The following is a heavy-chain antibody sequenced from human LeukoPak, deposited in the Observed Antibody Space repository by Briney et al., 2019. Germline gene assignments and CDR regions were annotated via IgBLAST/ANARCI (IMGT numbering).Heavy chain of an antibody. CDR3: ARDRGYYGPFSDAFDI. J-gene: IGHJ3*02. CDR2: IIPIFGTA. CDR1: GGTLSSYA. V-gene: IGHV1-69*01. D-gene: IGHD3-22*01. Sequence: SVKVSCKASGGTLSSYAISWVRQAPGQGLEWMGGIIPIFGTANYAQKFQGRVTITADESTSTAYMELSSLRSEDTAVYYCARDRGYYGPFSDAFDIWGQGTMVTVSS.